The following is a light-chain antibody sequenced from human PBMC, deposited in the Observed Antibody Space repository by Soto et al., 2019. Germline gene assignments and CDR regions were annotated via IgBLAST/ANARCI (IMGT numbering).Light chain of an antibody. Sequence: EILLTQSPCTLSLSPGERATLSCRASQSVSSSYLVWHQQKPGQAPRLLMYAASRRATGIPERFSGSGSGTDFTLTISRLEPEDSEVYYCQQYGSSPWTFGQGTKVDIK. V-gene: IGKV3-20*01. CDR2: AAS. CDR3: QQYGSSPWT. CDR1: QSVSSSY. J-gene: IGKJ1*01.